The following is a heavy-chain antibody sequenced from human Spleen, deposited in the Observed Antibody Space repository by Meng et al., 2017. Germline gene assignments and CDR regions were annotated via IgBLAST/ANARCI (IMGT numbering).Heavy chain of an antibody. J-gene: IGHJ2*01. D-gene: IGHD1-26*01. CDR2: ITGSGVDT. Sequence: GESLKISCAVSGFTFSSFAMTWVRQAPGKGLEWVSSITGSGVDTYYVDSVKGRFTISRDNSENTLSLQMNSLRAEDTAVYYCTKERESGVWYFDLWGRGTLVTVSS. CDR1: GFTFSSFA. CDR3: TKERESGVWYFDL. V-gene: IGHV3-23*01.